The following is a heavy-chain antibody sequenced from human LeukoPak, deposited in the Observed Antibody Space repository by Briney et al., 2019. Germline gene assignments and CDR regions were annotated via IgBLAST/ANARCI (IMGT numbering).Heavy chain of an antibody. Sequence: PSETLSLTCTVSGGSISRHYWSWIRQSPGKGLEWIGYIYYSGSTYYNPSLKSRVTISVDTSKNQFSLKLSSVTAADTAVYYCARVVPCSGGSCYSPYIYFDYWGQGTLVTVSS. J-gene: IGHJ4*02. D-gene: IGHD2-15*01. CDR2: IYYSGST. CDR1: GGSISRHY. V-gene: IGHV4-59*11. CDR3: ARVVPCSGGSCYSPYIYFDY.